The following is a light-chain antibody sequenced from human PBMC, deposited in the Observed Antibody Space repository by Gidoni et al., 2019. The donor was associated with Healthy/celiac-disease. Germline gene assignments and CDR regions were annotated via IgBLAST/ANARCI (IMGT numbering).Light chain of an antibody. CDR1: QSISSW. J-gene: IGKJ1*01. CDR2: DAS. Sequence: DIQMTQSPSTLSASVGDRVTITCRASQSISSWLAWYQQKPGKAPKLLIYDASSLESGVPSRFSGSGYGTEFTLTISSLQPDDFATYYCQQYNSLWTFGQXTKVEIK. CDR3: QQYNSLWT. V-gene: IGKV1-5*01.